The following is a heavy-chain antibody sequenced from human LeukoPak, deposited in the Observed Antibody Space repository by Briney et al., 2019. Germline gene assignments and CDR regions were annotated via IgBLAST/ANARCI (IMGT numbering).Heavy chain of an antibody. Sequence: PGGSLRLSCAASGFTFSSYAMSWVRQAPGKGLEWVSAISGSGGSTYYAGSVKGRFTISRDNSKNTLYLQMNSLRAEDTAVYYCAKRYYYGSEPTYGAFDIWGQGTMVTVSS. CDR1: GFTFSSYA. CDR2: ISGSGGST. J-gene: IGHJ3*02. CDR3: AKRYYYGSEPTYGAFDI. D-gene: IGHD3-10*01. V-gene: IGHV3-23*01.